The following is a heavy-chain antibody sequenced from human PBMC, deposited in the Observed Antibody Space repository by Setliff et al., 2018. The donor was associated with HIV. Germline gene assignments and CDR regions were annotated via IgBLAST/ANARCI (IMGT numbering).Heavy chain of an antibody. J-gene: IGHJ6*03. Sequence: SETLSLTCNVSGGSISSVNYYWNWVRQPAGKGLEWIGRIYASGSPTYNPSLKSRVTISVDTSKNQFSLRVNSVTAADSAVYYCARATGSGLVDYMDVWGKGTTVTVSS. CDR2: IYASGSP. CDR3: ARATGSGLVDYMDV. D-gene: IGHD3-10*01. V-gene: IGHV4-61*02. CDR1: GGSISSVNYY.